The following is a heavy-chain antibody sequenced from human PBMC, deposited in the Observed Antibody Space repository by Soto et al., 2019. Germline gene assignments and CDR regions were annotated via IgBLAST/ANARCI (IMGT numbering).Heavy chain of an antibody. CDR1: GYTFTSYG. Sequence: ASVKVSCKASGYTFTSYGISWVRQAPGQGLEWTGWISAYNGNTNYAQKLQGRVTMTTDTSTSTAYMELGSLRSDDTAVYYCARDSGYCSSTSCYYNWFDPWGQGTLVTVSS. V-gene: IGHV1-18*01. D-gene: IGHD2-2*01. CDR2: ISAYNGNT. J-gene: IGHJ5*02. CDR3: ARDSGYCSSTSCYYNWFDP.